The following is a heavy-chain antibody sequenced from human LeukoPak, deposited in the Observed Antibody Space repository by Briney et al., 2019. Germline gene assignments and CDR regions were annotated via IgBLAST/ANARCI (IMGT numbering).Heavy chain of an antibody. CDR1: GFTFSSYA. J-gene: IGHJ4*02. CDR2: IWYDGSNK. CDR3: ARDDYAYCGGDCYSSVGY. V-gene: IGHV3-33*01. Sequence: PGGSLRLSCAASGFTFSSYAMHWVRQAPGKGLEWVAVIWYDGSNKYYADSVKGRFTISRDNSKNTLYLQMNSLRAEDTAVYYCARDDYAYCGGDCYSSVGYWGQGTLVTVSS. D-gene: IGHD2-21*02.